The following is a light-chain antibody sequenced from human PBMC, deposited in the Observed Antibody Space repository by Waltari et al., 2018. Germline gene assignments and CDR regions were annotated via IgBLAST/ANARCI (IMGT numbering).Light chain of an antibody. V-gene: IGKV1-9*01. CDR1: EGISTY. CDR3: QQLDKYPLT. CDR2: GAS. J-gene: IGKJ4*01. Sequence: IQLTQSPSSLSASVGDKVTITCRASEGISTYFAWYQQQHGKAPKLLIYGASTLQSWVPSRFSGSGSGTAFNLTISSLQPGDFATYYCQQLDKYPLTFGGGTKVEIK.